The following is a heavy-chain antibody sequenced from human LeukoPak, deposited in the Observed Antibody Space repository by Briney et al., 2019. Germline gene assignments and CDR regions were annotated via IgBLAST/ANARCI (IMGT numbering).Heavy chain of an antibody. CDR1: GFTVSSNY. CDR3: ARDKVESGRFMEGGFDP. CDR2: IYSGGST. J-gene: IGHJ5*02. D-gene: IGHD5-24*01. V-gene: IGHV3-53*01. Sequence: PGGSLRLSCAASGFTVSSNYMSWVRQAPGKGLEWVSVIYSGGSTYYADSVKGRFTISRDNSKNTLYLQMNSLRAEDTAVYYCARDKVESGRFMEGGFDPWGQGTLVTVSS.